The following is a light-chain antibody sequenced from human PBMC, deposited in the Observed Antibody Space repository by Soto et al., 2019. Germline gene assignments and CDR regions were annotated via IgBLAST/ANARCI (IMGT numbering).Light chain of an antibody. V-gene: IGKV1-13*02. J-gene: IGKJ4*01. Sequence: AIPLTQSPSSLSASVGDRVTITCRASQGITSALAWYQQKPGKAPKLLIYDASSVESGVPSRFSGSGSGTDFTLTISSLQPEDLATYYCQQFYTYPPLTFGGGTKVEIK. CDR3: QQFYTYPPLT. CDR2: DAS. CDR1: QGITSA.